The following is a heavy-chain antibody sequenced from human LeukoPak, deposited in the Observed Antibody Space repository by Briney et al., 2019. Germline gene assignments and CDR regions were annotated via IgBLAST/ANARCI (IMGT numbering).Heavy chain of an antibody. CDR3: ARHLQPSSYYELDI. CDR2: INHSGST. D-gene: IGHD3-3*01. J-gene: IGHJ3*02. CDR1: GGSFSGYY. V-gene: IGHV4-34*01. Sequence: SETLSLTCAVYGGSFSGYYWSWIRQPPGKGLEWIGEINHSGSTNYNPSLKSRVTISVDTSKNQFSLKLSSVTAADTAVYYCARHLQPSSYYELDIWGQGTMVTVSS.